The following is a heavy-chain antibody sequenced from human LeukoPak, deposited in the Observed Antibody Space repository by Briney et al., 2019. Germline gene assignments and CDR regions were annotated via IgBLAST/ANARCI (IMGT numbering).Heavy chain of an antibody. J-gene: IGHJ4*02. Sequence: GGSLRLSCAASGFTFSSYAMTWVRQAPGKGLVWVSRINSDATSTSYADSVKGRFTISRDRAKNTLYLRMNGLRDDDTAVYYCATSLYSGTKLDYWGQGTLVTVSS. V-gene: IGHV3-74*01. D-gene: IGHD1-26*01. CDR3: ATSLYSGTKLDY. CDR2: INSDATST. CDR1: GFTFSSYA.